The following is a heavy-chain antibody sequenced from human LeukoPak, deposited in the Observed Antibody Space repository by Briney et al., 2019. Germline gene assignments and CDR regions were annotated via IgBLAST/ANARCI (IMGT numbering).Heavy chain of an antibody. CDR3: ARDPRDYYDSSGPFFDY. J-gene: IGHJ4*02. V-gene: IGHV1-18*01. D-gene: IGHD3-22*01. Sequence: GASVKVSCKASGYTFTSYGISWVRQAPGQGLEWMGWISAYNGNTNYAQKLQGRVTMTTDTSTSTAYMELRSLGSDDTAVYYCARDPRDYYDSSGPFFDYWGQGTLVTVSS. CDR1: GYTFTSYG. CDR2: ISAYNGNT.